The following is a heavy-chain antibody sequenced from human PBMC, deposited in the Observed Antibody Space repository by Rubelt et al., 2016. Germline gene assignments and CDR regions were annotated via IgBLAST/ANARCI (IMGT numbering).Heavy chain of an antibody. J-gene: IGHJ4*02. V-gene: IGHV4-34*01. CDR3: ARGLSSRGRSSGCQRH. CDR2: INHSGST. Sequence: QLQLQESGPGLVKPSETLSLTCAVYGGSFSGYYWSWIRQPPGKGLEWIGEINHSGSTNYNPSLKSRVTISVDTSKNQFSLKLSSVTAADTAVYYCARGLSSRGRSSGCQRHWGQGTLVTVSS. CDR1: GGSFSGYY. D-gene: IGHD3-22*01.